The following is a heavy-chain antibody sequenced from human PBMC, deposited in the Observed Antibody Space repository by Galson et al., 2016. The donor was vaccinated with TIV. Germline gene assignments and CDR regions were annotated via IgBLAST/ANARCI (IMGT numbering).Heavy chain of an antibody. Sequence: LSLTCTVSGGSINSGAYYWSWIRQHPGKGLEWIGNIYNSGSTDYNPSLKSRVSISVDTSKNQFSMRLISVTAADTAVYYCARWANSGSSSEYFQNWGQGTLVTVSS. CDR2: IYNSGST. V-gene: IGHV4-31*03. J-gene: IGHJ1*01. CDR1: GGSINSGAYY. CDR3: ARWANSGSSSEYFQN. D-gene: IGHD1-26*01.